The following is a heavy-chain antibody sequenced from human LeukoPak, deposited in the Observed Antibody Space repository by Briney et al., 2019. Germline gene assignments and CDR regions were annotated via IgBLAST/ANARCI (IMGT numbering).Heavy chain of an antibody. CDR2: ISAYNGNT. V-gene: IGHV1-18*01. J-gene: IGHJ4*02. Sequence: GASVKVSCKGAGSGFTSYGISWVRQAPGQGLEWMGWISAYNGNTNYAQKLQGRVTMTTDTSTSTAYMELRSLRSDDTAVYYCAVDVIYESDWGQGTLVTVSS. D-gene: IGHD2/OR15-2a*01. CDR3: AVDVIYESD. CDR1: GSGFTSYG.